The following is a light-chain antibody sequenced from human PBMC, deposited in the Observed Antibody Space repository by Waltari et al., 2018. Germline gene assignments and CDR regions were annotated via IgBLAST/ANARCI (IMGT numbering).Light chain of an antibody. CDR2: RNN. V-gene: IGLV1-47*01. Sequence: QSILTQPTSASGTPAQRVTITRSGSRPHTDSNSVYCYKEGQGTAPKLLIYRNNQRPSGVPDRFSGSKSGTSASLAISGLRSEDEAHYYCAAWDDSLSGHMVFGGGTKLTVL. J-gene: IGLJ2*01. CDR3: AAWDDSLSGHMV. CDR1: RPHTDSNS.